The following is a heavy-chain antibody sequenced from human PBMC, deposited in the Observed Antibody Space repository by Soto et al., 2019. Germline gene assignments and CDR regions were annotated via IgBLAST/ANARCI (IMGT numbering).Heavy chain of an antibody. V-gene: IGHV3-30*18. CDR1: GFRLSSYG. CDR3: AKDRRDGDFMHILVVDF. CDR2: MSYDESKK. D-gene: IGHD2-15*01. Sequence: QVRLVESGGGVVQPGGSLRLSCATSGFRLSSYGMHWVRQAPGKGLEWVALMSYDESKKYYADSVKGRFTISRDTSKNTLVLEMNNLRVEDTAVYYCAKDRRDGDFMHILVVDFWGQGALVTVSS. J-gene: IGHJ4*02.